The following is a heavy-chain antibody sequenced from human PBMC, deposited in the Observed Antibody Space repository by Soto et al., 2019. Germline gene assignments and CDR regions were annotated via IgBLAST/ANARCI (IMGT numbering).Heavy chain of an antibody. CDR1: GYSFTTYW. J-gene: IGHJ4*02. V-gene: IGHV5-51*01. Sequence: GESLKISCKGSGYSFTTYWIGWVRQMPGKGLEGMVIIYPGDSDTRYSPSFQGQVTISADKSINTTYLQWSSLKASDTALYYCAKKYSYDSGTYLYHFDCWGQGTLVTVSS. CDR2: IYPGDSDT. CDR3: AKKYSYDSGTYLYHFDC. D-gene: IGHD3-10*01.